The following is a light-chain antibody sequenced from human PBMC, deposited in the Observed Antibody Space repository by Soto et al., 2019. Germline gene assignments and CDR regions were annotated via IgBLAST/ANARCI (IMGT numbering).Light chain of an antibody. CDR1: QSVSSN. V-gene: IGKV3-15*01. CDR2: GAS. Sequence: EIVMTQSPVTLSVSPGERATLSCRASQSVSSNLAWYQQKPGQAPRLLIYGASTRATGIPARFSGSGSGTDFTLTLRSLRSDYFATDYCQQDDRSRRKFGRGTKGDIK. J-gene: IGKJ1*01. CDR3: QQDDRSRRK.